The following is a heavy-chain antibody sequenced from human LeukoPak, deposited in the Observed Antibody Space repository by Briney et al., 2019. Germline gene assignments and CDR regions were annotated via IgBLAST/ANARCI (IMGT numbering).Heavy chain of an antibody. CDR3: ARGRGLTLSYHYFDY. Sequence: GGSLRLSCAASGFTFSPLGMNWVRQAPGRGLEWVSYISSGSSTTYYADSVKGRFTISRDSPKNSLYLQMNSLRDEDTAVYYCARGRGLTLSYHYFDYWGQGTLVTVSS. CDR1: GFTFSPLG. CDR2: ISSGSSTT. D-gene: IGHD3-10*01. J-gene: IGHJ4*02. V-gene: IGHV3-48*02.